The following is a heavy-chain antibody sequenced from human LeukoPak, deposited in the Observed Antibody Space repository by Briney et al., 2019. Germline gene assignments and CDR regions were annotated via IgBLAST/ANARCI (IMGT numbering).Heavy chain of an antibody. V-gene: IGHV5-10-1*01. J-gene: IGHJ4*02. CDR2: IDPSDSYT. CDR3: ARHRPGYCSSTSCHE. Sequence: PGESLRISCKGSGYSFTSYWISWVRRMPGKGLEWMGRIDPSDSYTNYSPSFQGHVTISADKSISTAYLQWSSLKASDTAMYYCARHRPGYCSSTSCHEWGQGTLVTVSS. CDR1: GYSFTSYW. D-gene: IGHD2-2*03.